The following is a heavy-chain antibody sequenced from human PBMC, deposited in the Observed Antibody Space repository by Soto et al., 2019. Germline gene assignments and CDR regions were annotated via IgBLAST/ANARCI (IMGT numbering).Heavy chain of an antibody. Sequence: PSETLSLPCSVYGRSCSGYYWSWIRQPPGRGLEWIGEINHSGSTNYNPSLKSRVTISVDTSKNQFSLKLSSVTAADTAVYYCATTKGSTSCYEYWGQGTLVTVSS. V-gene: IGHV4-34*01. CDR2: INHSGST. D-gene: IGHD2-2*01. CDR1: GRSCSGYY. CDR3: ATTKGSTSCYEY. J-gene: IGHJ4*02.